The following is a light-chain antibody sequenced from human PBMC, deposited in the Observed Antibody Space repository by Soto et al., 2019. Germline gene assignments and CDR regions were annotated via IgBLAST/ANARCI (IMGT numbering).Light chain of an antibody. CDR1: QDIRRY. Sequence: DIQLTQSPSFLSASVGDRVTITCRASQDIRRYLAWYQQKAGKAPKLLIYAASTLQKGVPSRFSGSGSGTEFTHTISSLQPDDFAPYDCQQLNSYPLFTFGPGTEVDI. J-gene: IGKJ3*01. V-gene: IGKV1-9*01. CDR3: QQLNSYPLFT. CDR2: AAS.